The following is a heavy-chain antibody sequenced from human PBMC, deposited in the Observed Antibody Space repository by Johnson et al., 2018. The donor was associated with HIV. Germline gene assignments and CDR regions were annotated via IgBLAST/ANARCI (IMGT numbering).Heavy chain of an antibody. CDR3: ARGPSSGWYRGAFDI. V-gene: IGHV3-7*04. D-gene: IGHD6-19*01. CDR1: GFTFSSYW. CDR2: IKQAGSEK. Sequence: VQLVESGGGLVQPGGSLRLSCAASGFTFSSYWMSWVRQAPGKGLEWVANIKQAGSEKYYVDSVKGRFTISRDNAKNSLYLQMNSLRAEDTAVYYCARGPSSGWYRGAFDIWGQGTMVTVSS. J-gene: IGHJ3*02.